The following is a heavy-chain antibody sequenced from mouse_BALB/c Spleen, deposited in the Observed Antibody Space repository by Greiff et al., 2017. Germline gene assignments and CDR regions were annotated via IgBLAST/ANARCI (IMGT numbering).Heavy chain of an antibody. J-gene: IGHJ4*01. Sequence: QVQLKESGPDLVAPSQSLSITCTVSGFSLTSYGVHWVRQPPGKGLEWLVVIWSDGSTTYNSALKSRLSISKDNSKSQVFLKMNSLQTDDTAMYYCARQEYGNYLYAMDYWGQGTSVTVSS. CDR2: IWSDGST. CDR1: GFSLTSYG. CDR3: ARQEYGNYLYAMDY. D-gene: IGHD2-10*02. V-gene: IGHV2-6-2*01.